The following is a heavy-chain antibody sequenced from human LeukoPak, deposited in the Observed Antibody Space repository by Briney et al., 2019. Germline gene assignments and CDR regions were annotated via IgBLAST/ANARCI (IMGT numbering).Heavy chain of an antibody. CDR2: INPNSGGT. Sequence: ASVKVSCKASGYTFTGYYMHWVRQAPGQELEWMGWINPNSGGTNYAQKFQGRVTMTRDTSISTAYMELSRLRSDDTAVYYCARVRKLGTRGYYMDVWGKGTTVTVSS. V-gene: IGHV1-2*02. CDR1: GYTFTGYY. J-gene: IGHJ6*03. CDR3: ARVRKLGTRGYYMDV. D-gene: IGHD7-27*01.